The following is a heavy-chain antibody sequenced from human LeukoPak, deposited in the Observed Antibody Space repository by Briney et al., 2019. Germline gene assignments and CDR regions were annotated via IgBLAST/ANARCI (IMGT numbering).Heavy chain of an antibody. CDR1: GFTFTNYA. CDR2: ITGSDGSS. Sequence: GGSLRLSCVASGFTFTNYAMSWVRQAPGKGLEWVSAITGSDGSSYYADSVKGRFTISRDNSKNALYLQVNSLRAEDTAVYYCAKWGDYDILTGYYVPDYWGQGTLVTVSS. D-gene: IGHD3-9*01. J-gene: IGHJ4*02. CDR3: AKWGDYDILTGYYVPDY. V-gene: IGHV3-23*01.